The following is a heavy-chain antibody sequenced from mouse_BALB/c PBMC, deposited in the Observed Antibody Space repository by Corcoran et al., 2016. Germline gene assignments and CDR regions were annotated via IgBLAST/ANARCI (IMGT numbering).Heavy chain of an antibody. CDR3: ARWNGEFRFDH. V-gene: IGHV9-1*02. CDR1: GYTFTNYG. J-gene: IGHJ2*01. CDR2: INTYTGEP. D-gene: IGHD2-13*01. Sequence: QIQLVQSGPELKKPGETVKISCKASGYTFTNYGMNWVKQAPGKGLKWRGWINTYTGEPTYADDFKGRFAFSLETSASTAYLQINNLKNEDMASYFGARWNGEFRFDHWGQGTTLTVSS.